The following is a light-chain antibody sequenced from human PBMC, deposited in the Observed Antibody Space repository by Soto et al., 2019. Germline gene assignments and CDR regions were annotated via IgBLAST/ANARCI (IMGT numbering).Light chain of an antibody. CDR1: TSNIGSHT. V-gene: IGLV1-44*01. J-gene: IGLJ2*01. CDR3: AAWDDSLSVI. Sequence: QSVLTQPPSASGTPGQTVTISCSGSTSNIGSHTVNWYQQLPGTAPKLLIYSNSQRPSGVPDRFSRSQSGTSASLAIRGLQSEDEAHYYCAAWDDSLSVIFGGGTKLTVL. CDR2: SNS.